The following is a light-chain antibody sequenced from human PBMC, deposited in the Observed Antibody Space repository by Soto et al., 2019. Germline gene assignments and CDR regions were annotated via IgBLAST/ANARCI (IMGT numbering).Light chain of an antibody. CDR2: EVS. V-gene: IGLV2-23*02. CDR1: SSDGGSYNL. Sequence: QSALTQPASVSGSPVQSITISCTVTSSDGGSYNLVSWYQQHPGKAPKLMIYEVSKRPSGVSHRFSGCKSGNTASLTISGLQAEDEADYYFCSYAGSSTSSVFGTGTKLTVL. CDR3: CSYAGSSTSSV. J-gene: IGLJ1*01.